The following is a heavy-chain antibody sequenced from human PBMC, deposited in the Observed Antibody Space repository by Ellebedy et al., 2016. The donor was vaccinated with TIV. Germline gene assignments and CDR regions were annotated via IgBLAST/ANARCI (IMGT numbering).Heavy chain of an antibody. J-gene: IGHJ6*02. V-gene: IGHV4-59*01. CDR1: GGSIGSFF. CDR2: VYSSGST. Sequence: GSLRLSCSVSGGSIGSFFWSWIRHSPGKGLEWIGDVYSSGSTRYNPSLRTRVSMSVDMSLNQSSLSLRSVTTADTGVYYCAKDRDNGYNGAYFYGMDVWGQGTTVTVSS. CDR3: AKDRDNGYNGAYFYGMDV. D-gene: IGHD5-24*01.